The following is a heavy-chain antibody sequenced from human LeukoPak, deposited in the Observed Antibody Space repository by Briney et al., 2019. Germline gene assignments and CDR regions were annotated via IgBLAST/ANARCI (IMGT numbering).Heavy chain of an antibody. CDR3: AKDGDSSGWLHPTFDY. Sequence: PGGSLRLSCAASGFTFSSYGMHWVRQAPGKGLEWVAVISYDGSNIYYADSVKGRFTISRDNSKNTLYLQMNSLRAEDTAVYYCAKDGDSSGWLHPTFDYWGQGTLVTVSS. J-gene: IGHJ4*02. CDR2: ISYDGSNI. CDR1: GFTFSSYG. D-gene: IGHD6-19*01. V-gene: IGHV3-30*18.